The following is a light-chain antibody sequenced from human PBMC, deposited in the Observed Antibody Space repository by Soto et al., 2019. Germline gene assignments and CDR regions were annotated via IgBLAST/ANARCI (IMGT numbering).Light chain of an antibody. J-gene: IGLJ3*02. CDR1: SSDVGTYNY. Sequence: QSALTQPASVSGSPGQSIAISCTGTSSDVGTYNYVSWYQQHPGKVPKVLIYEVTNRPSGISDRFSGSKSGNTASLTISGLQADDEAHYYCASVATSGTVVFGGGTQLTVL. V-gene: IGLV2-14*01. CDR2: EVT. CDR3: ASVATSGTVV.